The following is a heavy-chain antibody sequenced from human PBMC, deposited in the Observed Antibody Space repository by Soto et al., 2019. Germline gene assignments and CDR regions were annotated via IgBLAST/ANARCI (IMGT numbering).Heavy chain of an antibody. V-gene: IGHV3-53*01. D-gene: IGHD3-16*01. J-gene: IGHJ6*02. CDR1: GFTISNNY. CDR2: IDSGGDT. Sequence: LRLSCAASGFTISNNYMTWVRQAPGKGLEWVSLIDSGGDTYYADSVKGRFTLSRDSSKNTLYLQMNSLRAEDTAVYNCARGGSLYYYGIDVWGQGTTVTVSS. CDR3: ARGGSLYYYGIDV.